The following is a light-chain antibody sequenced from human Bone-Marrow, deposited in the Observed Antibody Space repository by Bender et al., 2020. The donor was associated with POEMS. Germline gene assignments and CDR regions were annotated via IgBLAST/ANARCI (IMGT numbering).Light chain of an antibody. CDR2: EGS. V-gene: IGLV2-23*01. CDR1: NSDVVTYNL. J-gene: IGLJ2*01. Sequence: QSALTQPASVSGSPGQSVTISCTGTNSDVVTYNLVSWYQQHPGKAPKLIIYEGSKRPSGVSNRFSASKSGSTASLTISGLQAEDEADYYCCSYAGSVVFGGGTKLTVL. CDR3: CSYAGSVV.